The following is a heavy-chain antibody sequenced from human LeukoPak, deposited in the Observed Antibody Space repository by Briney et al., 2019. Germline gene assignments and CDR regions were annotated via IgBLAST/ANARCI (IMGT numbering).Heavy chain of an antibody. D-gene: IGHD6-13*01. V-gene: IGHV1-69*04. J-gene: IGHJ4*02. CDR2: IIPILGIA. CDR1: GCSFSSYA. Sequence: SVKVSCKGSGCSFSSYAISWVRLAPGQGLEWMGRIIPILGIANYAQKFQGRVTITADKSTSTAYMELSSLTSEDTAVYYCARDRIAAAGIEIDYWGQGTLVTVSS. CDR3: ARDRIAAAGIEIDY.